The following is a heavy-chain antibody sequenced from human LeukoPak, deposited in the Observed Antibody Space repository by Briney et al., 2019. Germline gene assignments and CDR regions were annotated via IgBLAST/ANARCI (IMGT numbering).Heavy chain of an antibody. CDR2: ISGSGGST. Sequence: GGSLRLSCAASGFTFSSYAMSWVRQAPGKGLEWVSAISGSGGSTYYADSVKGRFTISRDNSKNTLYLQMNSLRAEDTAVYYCAKDRRRDIVLMVYAMWGQGTLVTVSS. CDR1: GFTFSSYA. D-gene: IGHD2-8*01. CDR3: AKDRRRDIVLMVYAM. J-gene: IGHJ4*02. V-gene: IGHV3-23*01.